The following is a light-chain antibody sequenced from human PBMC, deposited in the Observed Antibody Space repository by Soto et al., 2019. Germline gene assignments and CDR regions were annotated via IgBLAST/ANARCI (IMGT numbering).Light chain of an antibody. CDR1: SSDVGDYNY. Sequence: VLTQPASVSGSPGQSITISCTGTSSDVGDYNYVSWYQQHPGKAPKVMIYDVSNRPSGVSNRFSGSKSGNTASLTISGLQAEDEADYYCSSYTSSSTLVFGTGTKVTVL. CDR2: DVS. J-gene: IGLJ1*01. V-gene: IGLV2-14*01. CDR3: SSYTSSSTLV.